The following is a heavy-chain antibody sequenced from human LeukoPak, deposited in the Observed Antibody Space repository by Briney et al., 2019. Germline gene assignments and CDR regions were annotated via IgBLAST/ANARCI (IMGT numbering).Heavy chain of an antibody. Sequence: SVKVSCKASGGTFSSYAISWVRQAPGQGLEWMGGIIPIFGTANYAQKFQGRVTITADESTSTAYTELSSLRSEDTAVYYCASFVDTAMVFDYWGQGTLVTVSS. V-gene: IGHV1-69*13. CDR2: IIPIFGTA. J-gene: IGHJ4*02. CDR1: GGTFSSYA. CDR3: ASFVDTAMVFDY. D-gene: IGHD5-18*01.